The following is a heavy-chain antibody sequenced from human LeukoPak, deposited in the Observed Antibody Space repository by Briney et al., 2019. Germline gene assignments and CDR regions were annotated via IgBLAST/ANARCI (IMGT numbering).Heavy chain of an antibody. CDR3: ACPGYSSAGVDY. Sequence: PGGSLRLSCAASRFTFSSYGMHWVRQAPGKGLEWVAVISYDGNNKYYADSVKGRFTISRDNSKNTLYLQMNSLRAEDTAVYYCACPGYSSAGVDYWGQGTLVTVSS. CDR1: RFTFSSYG. V-gene: IGHV3-33*08. D-gene: IGHD6-19*01. CDR2: ISYDGNNK. J-gene: IGHJ4*02.